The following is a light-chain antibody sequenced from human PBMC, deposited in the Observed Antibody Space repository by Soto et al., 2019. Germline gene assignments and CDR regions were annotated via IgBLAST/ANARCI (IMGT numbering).Light chain of an antibody. CDR1: SSDVGSHNL. Sequence: QSALTQPASVCGSPGQSITISCTGTSSDVGSHNLVSWYQQHPDRAPKLMIYEGSKRPSGVSNRFSGSKSGNTASLTISGLQAEDEADYFCCSYAGSSTYIFGSGTKLTVL. V-gene: IGLV2-23*01. CDR3: CSYAGSSTYI. J-gene: IGLJ1*01. CDR2: EGS.